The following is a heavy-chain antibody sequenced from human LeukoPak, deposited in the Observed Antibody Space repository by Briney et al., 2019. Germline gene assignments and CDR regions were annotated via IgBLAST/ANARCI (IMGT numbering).Heavy chain of an antibody. CDR3: VKDRSDNSSWYLGDY. CDR1: GFTFSTYS. CDR2: INSISSTI. J-gene: IGHJ4*02. D-gene: IGHD6-13*01. V-gene: IGHV3-48*01. Sequence: GGSLRLSCAASGFTFSTYSMNWIRQAPGKGLEWVSYINSISSTIYDADSVKGRLTISRDNSKNTLYLQMNSLRAEDTAIYYCVKDRSDNSSWYLGDYWGQGTLVAVSS.